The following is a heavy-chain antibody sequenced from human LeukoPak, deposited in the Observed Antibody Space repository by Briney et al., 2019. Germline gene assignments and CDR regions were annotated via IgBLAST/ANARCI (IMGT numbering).Heavy chain of an antibody. CDR2: IYYSGST. V-gene: IGHV4-4*07. CDR1: GGSISSYY. Sequence: SETLSLTCTVSGGSISSYYWSWIRQPAGKGLEWIGRIYYSGSTNYNPSLKSRVTISVDTSKNQFSLKLSSVTAADTAVYYCARYNYDILTGYDYAFDIWGQGTMVTVSS. D-gene: IGHD3-9*01. J-gene: IGHJ3*02. CDR3: ARYNYDILTGYDYAFDI.